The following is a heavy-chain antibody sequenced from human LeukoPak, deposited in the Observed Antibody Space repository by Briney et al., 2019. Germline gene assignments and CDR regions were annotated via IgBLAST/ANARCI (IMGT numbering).Heavy chain of an antibody. V-gene: IGHV3-23*01. CDR2: ISGSGGST. Sequence: GVSLRLSCAASGFTLSSYAMSWVRQAPGKGLEWVSAISGSGGSTYYADSVKGRFTISRDNSKNTLYLQMNSLRAEDTAVYYCAQELYDSSGSPYFDYWGQGTLVTVSS. D-gene: IGHD3-22*01. CDR3: AQELYDSSGSPYFDY. CDR1: GFTLSSYA. J-gene: IGHJ4*02.